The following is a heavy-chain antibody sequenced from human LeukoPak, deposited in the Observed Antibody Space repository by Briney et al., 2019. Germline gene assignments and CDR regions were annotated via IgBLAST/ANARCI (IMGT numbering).Heavy chain of an antibody. Sequence: SETLSLTCTVSGGSISSYYWSWIRQPPGKGLEWIGYIYYSGSTNYNPSPKSRVTISVDTSKNQFSLKLSSVTAADTAVYYCAREGGRSGGDAFDIWGQGTMVTVSS. V-gene: IGHV4-59*01. J-gene: IGHJ3*02. CDR2: IYYSGST. D-gene: IGHD2-15*01. CDR1: GGSISSYY. CDR3: AREGGRSGGDAFDI.